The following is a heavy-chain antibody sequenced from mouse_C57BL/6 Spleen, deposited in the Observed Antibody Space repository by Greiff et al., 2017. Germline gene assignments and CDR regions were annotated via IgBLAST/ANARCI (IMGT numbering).Heavy chain of an antibody. D-gene: IGHD2-13*01. CDR2: YPGSGNTY. CDR3: REGYGDGFRYAMDY. V-gene: IGHV1-83*01. Sequence: VQLQQSGPELVKPGASVKMSCKASGYTFTDYYMPWVKQKPGKGLEWIGEIYPGSGNTYYNEKFKGKATLTADTSSSTAYMQLSSLTSEDSAVYYCAREGYGDGFRYAMDYWGQGTSVTVSS. CDR1: YTFTDYYM. J-gene: IGHJ4*01.